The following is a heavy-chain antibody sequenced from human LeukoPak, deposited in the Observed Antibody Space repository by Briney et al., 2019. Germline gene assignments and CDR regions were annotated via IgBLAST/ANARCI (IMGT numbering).Heavy chain of an antibody. CDR2: INPNSGGT. V-gene: IGHV1-2*02. CDR3: ARDRPSYDSSGYYYPSTFDY. CDR1: GYTFTGYY. J-gene: IGHJ4*02. Sequence: GASVKVSCKASGYTFTGYYMHWVRQAPGQGLEWMGWINPNSGGTNYAQKFQGRVTMTRDTSTSTVYMELSSLRSEDTAVYYCARDRPSYDSSGYYYPSTFDYWGQGTLVTVSS. D-gene: IGHD3-22*01.